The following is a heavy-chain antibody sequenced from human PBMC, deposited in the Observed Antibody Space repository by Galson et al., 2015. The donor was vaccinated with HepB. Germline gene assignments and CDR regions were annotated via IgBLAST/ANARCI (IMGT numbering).Heavy chain of an antibody. J-gene: IGHJ4*02. V-gene: IGHV3-30-3*01. D-gene: IGHD5-18*01. CDR1: GFTFSSYA. CDR2: ISYDGSNK. Sequence: SLRLSCAASGFTFSSYAMHWVRQAPGKGLEWVAVISYDGSNKYYADSVKGRFTISRDNSKNTLYLQMNSLRAEDTAVYYCARDLNTAMVTGEGYYFDYWGQGTLVTVPS. CDR3: ARDLNTAMVTGEGYYFDY.